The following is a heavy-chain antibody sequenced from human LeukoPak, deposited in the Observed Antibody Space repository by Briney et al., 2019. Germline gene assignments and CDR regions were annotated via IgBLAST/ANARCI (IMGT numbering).Heavy chain of an antibody. CDR1: GFTFSSYE. D-gene: IGHD2-21*01. Sequence: GGSLRLSCAASGFTFSSYEMNWVRQAPGEGLEWVSYISSSGNTIYYADSVESRFTISRDNAKNSLYLQMNSLRTEDTAVYYCARGGVGIVVSNWFDPWGQGTLVTVSS. J-gene: IGHJ5*02. CDR2: ISSSGNTI. V-gene: IGHV3-48*03. CDR3: ARGGVGIVVSNWFDP.